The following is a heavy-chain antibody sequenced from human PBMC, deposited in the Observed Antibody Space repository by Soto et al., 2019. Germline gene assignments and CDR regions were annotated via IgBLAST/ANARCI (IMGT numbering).Heavy chain of an antibody. CDR1: GGSFSGYY. CDR2: INHSGST. Sequence: PSETLSLPCAVYGGSFSGYYLTWVRPPPRTGLGGVGEINHSGSTNYSPSLKSRVTISVDTSKNQFSLKLTSVTAADTAVYYCARDKITGLFDYWGQGTLVTVSS. CDR3: ARDKITGLFDY. D-gene: IGHD2-8*02. J-gene: IGHJ4*02. V-gene: IGHV4-34*01.